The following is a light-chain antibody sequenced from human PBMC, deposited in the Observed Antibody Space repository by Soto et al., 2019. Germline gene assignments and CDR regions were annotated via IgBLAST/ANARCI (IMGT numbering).Light chain of an antibody. V-gene: IGLV1-40*01. CDR2: GNS. J-gene: IGLJ2*01. Sequence: QSVLTQPPSVSGAPGQRVTISCTGSSSNIGAGYDVHWYQQLPGTAPKLLIYGNSNRPSGVPDRFSGSKSGTSASLAITGLQAEDEADYYCQSYDSSLSEVFGGGPKVTVL. CDR1: SSNIGAGYD. CDR3: QSYDSSLSEV.